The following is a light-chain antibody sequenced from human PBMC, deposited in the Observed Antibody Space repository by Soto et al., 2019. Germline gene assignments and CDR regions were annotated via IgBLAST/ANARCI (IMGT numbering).Light chain of an antibody. J-gene: IGKJ5*01. Sequence: EVVLTLSPSTLSLCRGERATLSCMASQCVSSSYLAWYQHKPGQAPRLLIFDASQRATGIPARFSGSGSGTDFTLTISSLEPEDFAVYYCQQRSNWPPITLGQGTRLEI. CDR1: QCVSSSY. V-gene: IGKV3-11*01. CDR2: DAS. CDR3: QQRSNWPPIT.